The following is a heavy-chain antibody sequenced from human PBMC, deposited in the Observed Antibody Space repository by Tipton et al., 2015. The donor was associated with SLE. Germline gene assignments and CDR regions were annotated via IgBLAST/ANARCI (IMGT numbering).Heavy chain of an antibody. CDR3: ASPYCGPNCYGFEY. CDR2: INHSGST. Sequence: TLSLTCAVYGGSFSGYYWSWIRQPPGKGLEWIGEINHSGSTNYNPSLKSRVTISVDTSKNQFSLKLSSVTAADTAVYYCASPYCGPNCYGFEYWGQGTRVTVSS. J-gene: IGHJ4*02. D-gene: IGHD2-21*01. V-gene: IGHV4-34*01. CDR1: GGSFSGYY.